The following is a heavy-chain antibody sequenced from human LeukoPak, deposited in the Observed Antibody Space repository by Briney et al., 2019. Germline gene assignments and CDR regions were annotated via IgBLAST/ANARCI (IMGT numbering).Heavy chain of an antibody. CDR1: GFTFSNYG. V-gene: IGHV3-30*18. Sequence: HPGGSLRLSCAASGFTFSNYGMHWVRQAPGKGLEWVAVISYDGGNKYHADSVKARFTISRDNSRNTLYLQMDSLRAEDTAVYYCAKDHDIAAAGYFFDCWGQGTLVTVSS. J-gene: IGHJ4*02. CDR2: ISYDGGNK. D-gene: IGHD6-13*01. CDR3: AKDHDIAAAGYFFDC.